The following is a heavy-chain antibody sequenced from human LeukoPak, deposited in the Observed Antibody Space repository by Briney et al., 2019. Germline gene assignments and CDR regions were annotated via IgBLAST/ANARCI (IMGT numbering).Heavy chain of an antibody. CDR3: ARENPLYGSGSYYDY. D-gene: IGHD3-10*01. V-gene: IGHV4-59*01. CDR1: GGSISSYY. J-gene: IGHJ4*02. CDR2: IYYSGST. Sequence: SETLSLTCTVSGGSISSYYWSWIRQPPGKGLEWIGYIYYSGSTNYNPSLKSRVTISVDTSKNQFSLKLSSVTAVDTAVYYCARENPLYGSGSYYDYWGQGTLVTVSS.